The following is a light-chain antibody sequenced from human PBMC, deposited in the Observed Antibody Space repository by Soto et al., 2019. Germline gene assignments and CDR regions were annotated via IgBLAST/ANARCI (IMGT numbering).Light chain of an antibody. V-gene: IGKV2-28*01. CDR3: MQALQTPYT. CDR2: LGS. CDR1: QSLLLGNGYNY. Sequence: DIVMTQSPLSLPVTPGEPASISCRSSQSLLLGNGYNYLDWYLQKPGQSPQLLIYLGSNRASGVPDRFSGSGSGTDFILKISRVEAEDVGVYYCMQALQTPYTFGQGTKLEIK. J-gene: IGKJ2*01.